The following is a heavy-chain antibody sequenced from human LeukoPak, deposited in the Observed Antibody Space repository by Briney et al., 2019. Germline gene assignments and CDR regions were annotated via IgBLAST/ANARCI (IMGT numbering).Heavy chain of an antibody. CDR3: ARDVGIRSYFDY. CDR1: GFTFSYYG. D-gene: IGHD2-21*01. CDR2: IWYDGSNK. J-gene: IGHJ4*02. V-gene: IGHV3-33*01. Sequence: PGGSLRLSCAASGFTFSYYGMHWVRQAPGKGLEWVAVIWYDGSNKYYADSVKGRFTISRDNSKNTLYLQMNSLRAEDTAVYYCARDVGIRSYFDYWGQGTLVTVSS.